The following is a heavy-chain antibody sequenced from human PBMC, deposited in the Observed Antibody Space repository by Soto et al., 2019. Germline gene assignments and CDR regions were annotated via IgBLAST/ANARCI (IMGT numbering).Heavy chain of an antibody. V-gene: IGHV4-59*01. CDR3: ARGVGSSPPRY. CDR2: IYDSGSP. D-gene: IGHD3-9*01. CDR1: GGSISVYY. Sequence: ECLCLTCPISGGSISVYYWSWIRQSPGQGLEWIGYIYDSGSPYYNPSLKTLVTISADTSKNQISLKLTSATAADTAVYFCARGVGSSPPRYWGRGTLVTVYS. J-gene: IGHJ4*02.